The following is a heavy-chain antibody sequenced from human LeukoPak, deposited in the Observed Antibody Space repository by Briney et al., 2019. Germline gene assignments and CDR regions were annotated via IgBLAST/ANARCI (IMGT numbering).Heavy chain of an antibody. Sequence: GGSLRLSCAASGFTFSSYEMNWVRQAPGKGLEWVSSISSSSSYIYYADSVKGRFTTSRDNAKNSLYLQMNSLRAEDTAVYYCARVRMVRGVIRAPPSFDYWGQGTLVTVSS. CDR1: GFTFSSYE. CDR2: ISSSSSYI. V-gene: IGHV3-21*01. D-gene: IGHD3-10*01. CDR3: ARVRMVRGVIRAPPSFDY. J-gene: IGHJ4*02.